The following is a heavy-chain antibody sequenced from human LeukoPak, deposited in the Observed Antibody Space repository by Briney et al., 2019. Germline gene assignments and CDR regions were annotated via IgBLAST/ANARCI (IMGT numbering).Heavy chain of an antibody. CDR1: NYTFSNYP. CDR2: ISAYSGNT. D-gene: IGHD6-6*01. Sequence: ASVRVSCKASNYTFSNYPISWVRQAPGQRLEWLGWISAYSGNTNYAQKVQGRVTTTTDRSTSTAYMELASLRPDDTAIYYCTRGSSSQYFQHWGQGTLVTVSS. J-gene: IGHJ1*01. V-gene: IGHV1-18*01. CDR3: TRGSSSQYFQH.